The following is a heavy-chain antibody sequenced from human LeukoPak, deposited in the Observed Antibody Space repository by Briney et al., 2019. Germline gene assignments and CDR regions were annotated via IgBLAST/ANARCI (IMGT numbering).Heavy chain of an antibody. V-gene: IGHV4-4*07. Sequence: SETLSLTCTVSGGSISSYYWSWIRQPAGKGLEWIGRIYTSGSTNYNPSLKSRVTMSVDTSKNQFSLKLSSVTAADTAVYYCARMVDCGGDCYWGFDYWGQGTLVTVSS. CDR2: IYTSGST. J-gene: IGHJ4*02. CDR3: ARMVDCGGDCYWGFDY. CDR1: GGSISSYY. D-gene: IGHD2-21*02.